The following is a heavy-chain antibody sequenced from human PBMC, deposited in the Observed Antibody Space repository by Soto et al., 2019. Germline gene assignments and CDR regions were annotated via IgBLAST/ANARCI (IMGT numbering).Heavy chain of an antibody. J-gene: IGHJ3*02. CDR2: INHSGST. CDR3: ARGHNYYDSSGYYYGAFDI. Sequence: NPSETLSLTCAVYGGSFSGYYWSWIRQPPGKGLEWIGEINHSGSTNYNPSLKSRVTISVDTSKNQFSLKLSSVTAADTAVYYCARGHNYYDSSGYYYGAFDIWGQGTMVTVSS. CDR1: GGSFSGYY. V-gene: IGHV4-34*01. D-gene: IGHD3-22*01.